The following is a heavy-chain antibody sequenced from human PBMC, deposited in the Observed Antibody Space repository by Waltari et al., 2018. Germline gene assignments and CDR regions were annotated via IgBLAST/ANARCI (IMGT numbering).Heavy chain of an antibody. CDR2: ISGHTGKT. CDR3: ARGGMTPWDY. V-gene: IGHV1-18*01. Sequence: QVQLVQSGGEVKKPGASVKVSCKPSGSTFMNFGVTWVRQAPGQGFEWMGWISGHTGKTNYARKFQGRVTMTTDTSTTTAYLELRSLTSDDTAFYYCARGGMTPWDYWGQGTLVSVSS. CDR1: GSTFMNFG. D-gene: IGHD3-10*01. J-gene: IGHJ4*02.